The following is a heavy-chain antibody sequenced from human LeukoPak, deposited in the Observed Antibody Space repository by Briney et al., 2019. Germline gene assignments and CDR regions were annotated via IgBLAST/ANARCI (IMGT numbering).Heavy chain of an antibody. Sequence: GASVKVSRKASGYTFTSYGISWVRQAPGQGLEWMGWISAYNGNTNYAQKLQGRVTMTTDTSTSTAYMELRSLRSDDTAVYYCARDDPRMPYGSGSVVFDYWGQGTLVTVSS. D-gene: IGHD3-10*01. CDR2: ISAYNGNT. CDR1: GYTFTSYG. V-gene: IGHV1-18*04. J-gene: IGHJ4*02. CDR3: ARDDPRMPYGSGSVVFDY.